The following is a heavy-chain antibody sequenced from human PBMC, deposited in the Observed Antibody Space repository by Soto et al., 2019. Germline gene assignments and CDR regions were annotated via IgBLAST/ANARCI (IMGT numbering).Heavy chain of an antibody. V-gene: IGHV1-18*01. CDR3: ARTALHCSSTSCSGIFWFDP. D-gene: IGHD2-2*01. Sequence: ASVKVSCKASGYTFTSYGISWVRQAPGQGLEWTGWISAYNGNTNYAQKLQGRVTMTTDTSTSTAYMELRSLRSDDTAVYYCARTALHCSSTSCSGIFWFDPWGQGTLVTVSS. J-gene: IGHJ5*02. CDR2: ISAYNGNT. CDR1: GYTFTSYG.